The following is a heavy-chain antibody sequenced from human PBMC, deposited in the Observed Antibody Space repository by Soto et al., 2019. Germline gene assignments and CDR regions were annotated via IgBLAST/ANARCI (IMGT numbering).Heavy chain of an antibody. V-gene: IGHV4-39*01. CDR1: NGSVNSRNYS. CDR2: VYYRGRS. CDR3: VSQRTSVLTKACFGY. Sequence: PSYTTSITCTFSNGSVNSRNYSWAWIRQSPGKGLEWIGSVYYRGRSYSKSSVKSRVTISVDTSKNQFSLNLNSVTASDTAVYYCVSQRTSVLTKACFGYRGPGALVTVSS. D-gene: IGHD2-8*01. J-gene: IGHJ4*02.